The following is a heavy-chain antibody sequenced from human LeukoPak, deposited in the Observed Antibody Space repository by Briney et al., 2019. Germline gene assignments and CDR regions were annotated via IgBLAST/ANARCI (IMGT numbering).Heavy chain of an antibody. Sequence: SETLSRTCTVSGGSISSYYWSWIRQPPGKGLEWIGYIYYSGSTNYNPSLKSRVTISVDTSKNQFSLKLSSVTAADTAVYYCARGDFDWLLFPYWGQGTLVTVSS. CDR1: GGSISSYY. CDR2: IYYSGST. J-gene: IGHJ4*02. D-gene: IGHD3-9*01. CDR3: ARGDFDWLLFPY. V-gene: IGHV4-59*01.